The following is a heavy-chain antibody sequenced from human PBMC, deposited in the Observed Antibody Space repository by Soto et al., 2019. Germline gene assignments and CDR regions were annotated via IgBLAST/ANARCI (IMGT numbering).Heavy chain of an antibody. CDR2: ISYDGSDK. V-gene: IGHV3-30-3*01. D-gene: IGHD3-22*01. CDR1: GFKFTSYA. Sequence: PGGSLILSCAASGFKFTSYAMHWVRQAPGKGLEWVAVISYDGSDKYYADSAKGRFTISRDNSKTTLYLQMNSLRTEDTAVYYCARGGIVVGWGQGTLVTVSS. CDR3: ARGGIVVG. J-gene: IGHJ4*02.